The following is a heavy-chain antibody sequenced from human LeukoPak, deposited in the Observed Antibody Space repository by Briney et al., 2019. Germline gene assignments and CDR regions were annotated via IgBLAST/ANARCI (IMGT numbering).Heavy chain of an antibody. J-gene: IGHJ3*02. CDR2: IYYSGST. CDR3: ARASCSGTTCYARSAFDI. V-gene: IGHV4-59*01. D-gene: IGHD2-2*01. CDR1: SGSISSYY. Sequence: PSETLSLTCTVSSGSISSYYWGWVRQPPGKGLEWIGYIYYSGSTNYNPSLKSRVTISVDTSKNQFSLKLISVTAADTAVYYCARASCSGTTCYARSAFDIWGQGTMVTVSS.